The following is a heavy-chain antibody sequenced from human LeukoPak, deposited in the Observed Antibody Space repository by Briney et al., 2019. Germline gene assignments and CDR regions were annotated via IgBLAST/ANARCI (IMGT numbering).Heavy chain of an antibody. Sequence: SETLSLTCTVSGGSISSSSYYWGWIRQPPGKGLEWIGSIYYSGSTYYNPSLKSRVTISVDTSKNQFSLKLSSVTAADTAVYYCARTRTENRLYYDFWSGSMGAFDIWGQGTMVTVSS. CDR2: IYYSGST. V-gene: IGHV4-39*01. J-gene: IGHJ3*02. CDR1: GGSISSSSYY. D-gene: IGHD3-3*01. CDR3: ARTRTENRLYYDFWSGSMGAFDI.